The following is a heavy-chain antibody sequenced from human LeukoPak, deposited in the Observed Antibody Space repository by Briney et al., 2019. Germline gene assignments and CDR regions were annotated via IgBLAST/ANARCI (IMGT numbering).Heavy chain of an antibody. CDR1: GFIFSNHW. D-gene: IGHD3-3*01. Sequence: PGGSLRLSCGASGFIFSNHWLSWVRQAPGKGLEWVAVISYDGSNKYYADSVKGRFTISRDNSKNTLYLQMNSLRAEDTAVYYCAKDVGDFWSGYYTGLAFGWFDPWGQGTLVTVSS. J-gene: IGHJ5*02. CDR3: AKDVGDFWSGYYTGLAFGWFDP. V-gene: IGHV3-30*18. CDR2: ISYDGSNK.